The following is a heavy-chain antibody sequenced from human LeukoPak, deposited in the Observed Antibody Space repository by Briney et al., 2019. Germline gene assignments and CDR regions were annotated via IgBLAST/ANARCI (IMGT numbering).Heavy chain of an antibody. D-gene: IGHD3-9*01. V-gene: IGHV3-23*01. CDR2: ISVSAGNA. J-gene: IGHJ6*02. CDR1: GFTFSTYA. CDR3: AKGSPMVGFDWSPLSGMDV. Sequence: TGGSLRLSCSASGFTFSTYAMSWVRQAPGKRLEWVSVISVSAGNAFAADSGRGRFTISRDNSKNTLYLQMNSLRAEDTAVYYCAKGSPMVGFDWSPLSGMDVWGQGTTVTVSS.